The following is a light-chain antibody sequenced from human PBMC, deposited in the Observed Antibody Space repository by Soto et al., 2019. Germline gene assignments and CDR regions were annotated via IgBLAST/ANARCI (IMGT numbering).Light chain of an antibody. CDR1: QSLSSNY. Sequence: EIVFTQSPGTLSLSPGERATLSCRASQSLSSNYLAWYQQKPGQAPRLVIYGPSRRATGIPDRFSGSGSGTDFTLTISRLEPEDFAVYYCQQYGISPWTFGQGTKVDIK. CDR3: QQYGISPWT. V-gene: IGKV3-20*01. CDR2: GPS. J-gene: IGKJ1*01.